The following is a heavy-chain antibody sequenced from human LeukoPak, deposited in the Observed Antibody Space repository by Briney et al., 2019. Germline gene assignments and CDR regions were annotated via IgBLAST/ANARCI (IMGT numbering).Heavy chain of an antibody. V-gene: IGHV4-59*11. J-gene: IGHJ4*02. D-gene: IGHD3-22*01. CDR3: ARDPGYHHSSGFREYYFDY. CDR2: INYSGST. Sequence: PSETLSLTCTVSGGSISIQYGSWIRQPPGKGLQGIGYINYSGSTKFNPSLESRVSISVDTAKNHFSLKLSSVTAADTAVYYCARDPGYHHSSGFREYYFDYWGQGTLVTVSS. CDR1: GGSISIQY.